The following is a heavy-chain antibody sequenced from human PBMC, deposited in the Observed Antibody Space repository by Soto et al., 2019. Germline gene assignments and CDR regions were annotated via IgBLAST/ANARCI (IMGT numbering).Heavy chain of an antibody. D-gene: IGHD2-15*01. CDR2: IFYSENT. J-gene: IGHJ5*02. Sequence: SETLSLTCTIFGGSISNYYWSWVRRPPGKGLEWVGTIFYSENTYYNPSLLSRVTISVDTSKNQFSLTLTSVTAADTAVYYCARQCRGVTCHWFVPWGQGTLVTVSS. V-gene: IGHV4-39*01. CDR3: ARQCRGVTCHWFVP. CDR1: GGSISNYY.